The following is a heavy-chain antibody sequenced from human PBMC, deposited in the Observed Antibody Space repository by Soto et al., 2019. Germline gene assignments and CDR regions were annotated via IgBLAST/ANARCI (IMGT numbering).Heavy chain of an antibody. D-gene: IGHD6-19*01. Sequence: GGSLRLSCAASGFTFSSYEMNWVRQAPGKGLEWVSYISSSGSTIYYADSVKGRFTISRDNAKNSLYLQMNSLRAEDTAVYYCARGRWLVMGYWFDPWGQGTLVTVSS. CDR1: GFTFSSYE. V-gene: IGHV3-48*03. CDR2: ISSSGSTI. CDR3: ARGRWLVMGYWFDP. J-gene: IGHJ5*02.